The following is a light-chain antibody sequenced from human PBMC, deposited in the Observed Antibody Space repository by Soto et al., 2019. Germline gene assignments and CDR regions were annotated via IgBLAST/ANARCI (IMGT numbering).Light chain of an antibody. V-gene: IGKV3-11*01. J-gene: IGKJ4*01. CDR2: DAS. Sequence: EIVLTQSPGTLSLSPGERATLSCRASQSSSSGYLTWYQQQPGQAPRLLIYDASNRATGIPARFSGSGSGTDFTLTISSLEPEDFAVYYCQQRSNWPPLTFGGGTKVDIK. CDR1: QSSSSGY. CDR3: QQRSNWPPLT.